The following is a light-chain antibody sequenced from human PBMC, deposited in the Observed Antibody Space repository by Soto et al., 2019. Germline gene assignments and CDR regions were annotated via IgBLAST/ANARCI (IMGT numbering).Light chain of an antibody. CDR1: PRGLSRSNSKNY. CDR2: WAS. CDR3: QQYQSPRLPT. Sequence: DLVMTPSPASLAVSLGELATISCQSSPRGLSRSNSKNYLAWYQQKPGQPPKLLIYWASTRESGVIDRCSGSGSGTDGTLTSSSVQADDVAEYYCQQYQSPRLPTFGPGTKGDIK. J-gene: IGKJ3*01. V-gene: IGKV4-1*01.